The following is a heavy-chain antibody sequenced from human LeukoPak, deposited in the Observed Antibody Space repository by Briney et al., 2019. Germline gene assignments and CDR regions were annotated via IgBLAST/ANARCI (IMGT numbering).Heavy chain of an antibody. CDR1: GFTFSSYA. Sequence: PGGSLRLSCAASGFTFSSYAMSWVRQAPGKGLEWVSAISGSGGSTYYADSVKGRFTISRDNSKNTLYLRMNSLRAEDTAVYYCARDQLATSGLGAFDIWGQGTMVTVSS. V-gene: IGHV3-23*01. CDR3: ARDQLATSGLGAFDI. CDR2: ISGSGGST. J-gene: IGHJ3*02. D-gene: IGHD5-24*01.